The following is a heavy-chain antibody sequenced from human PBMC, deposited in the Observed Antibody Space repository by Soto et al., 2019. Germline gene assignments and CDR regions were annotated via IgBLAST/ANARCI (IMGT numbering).Heavy chain of an antibody. J-gene: IGHJ3*02. CDR1: GFTFTSYS. Sequence: EVQLVESGGGLVQPGGSLRLSCAASGFTFTSYSMNWVRQAPGKGLEWVSYIRGTTHYADSVKGRFTISRDNARSSLYLQMNSVRADDTAVYYWARDDSFAFDIWGQGTMFTVSS. V-gene: IGHV3-48*01. D-gene: IGHD2-21*01. CDR3: ARDDSFAFDI. CDR2: IRGTT.